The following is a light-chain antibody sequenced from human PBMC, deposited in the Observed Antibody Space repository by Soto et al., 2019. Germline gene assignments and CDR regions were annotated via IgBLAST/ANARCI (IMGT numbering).Light chain of an antibody. CDR1: NIGSKS. CDR2: DDS. Sequence: SYELTQPPSVSVAPGQTARSTCGGNNIGSKSVHWYQQKPGQAPVLVVYDDSDRHSGIPERFSGSNSGNTATLTISRVEAGDEADYYCQVWDSSSDHLYVFGTGTKLTVL. J-gene: IGLJ1*01. V-gene: IGLV3-21*02. CDR3: QVWDSSSDHLYV.